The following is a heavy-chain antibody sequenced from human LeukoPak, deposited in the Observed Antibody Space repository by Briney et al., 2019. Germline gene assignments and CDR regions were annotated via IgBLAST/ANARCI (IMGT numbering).Heavy chain of an antibody. V-gene: IGHV3-23*01. CDR3: AKLYTSAWYEEPIDH. Sequence: GGSLRLSCAASGFTFSNYGMSWVRQAPGKGLEWVSTISGSGSSTYSADSLKGRFTISRDNSKNTLYLQMNSLRAADTAIYYCAKLYTSAWYEEPIDHWGEEILVTVSS. J-gene: IGHJ4*02. CDR2: ISGSGSST. CDR1: GFTFSNYG. D-gene: IGHD6-19*01.